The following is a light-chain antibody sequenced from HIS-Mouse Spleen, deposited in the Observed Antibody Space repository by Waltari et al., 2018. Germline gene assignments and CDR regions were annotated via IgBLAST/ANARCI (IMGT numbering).Light chain of an antibody. CDR3: YSTDSSGNHRV. CDR2: EDS. J-gene: IGLJ2*01. V-gene: IGLV3-10*01. CDR1: ALPHKY. Sequence: SYELTQPPSVSVSPGQTARNTFSGDALPHKYDHWYQQKSGQAPVLVIYEDSKRPSGIPERFSGSSSGTMATLTISGAQVEDEADYYCYSTDSSGNHRVFGGGTKLTVL.